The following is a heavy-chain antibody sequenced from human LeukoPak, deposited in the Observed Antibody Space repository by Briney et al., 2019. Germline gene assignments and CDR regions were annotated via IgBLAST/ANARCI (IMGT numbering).Heavy chain of an antibody. D-gene: IGHD5-18*01. J-gene: IGHJ4*02. CDR3: ASGTELWSGFDY. Sequence: ASVKVSCKASGYTFTCYYMHWVRQAPGQGLEWMGRINPNSGGTNYAQKFQGRVTMTRDTSISTAYMELSRLRSDDTAVYYCASGTELWSGFDYWGQGTLVTVSS. V-gene: IGHV1-2*06. CDR1: GYTFTCYY. CDR2: INPNSGGT.